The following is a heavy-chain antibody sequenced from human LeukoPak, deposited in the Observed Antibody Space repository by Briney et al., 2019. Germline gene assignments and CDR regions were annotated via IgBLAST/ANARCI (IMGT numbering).Heavy chain of an antibody. CDR2: ISGSSGHT. V-gene: IGHV3-23*01. D-gene: IGHD3-10*01. CDR3: ARAYYYDSKNYYNPTSSFDY. Sequence: GGSLRLSCAASGLTFSSYAMSWVRQAPGKGLEWVSAISGSSGHTYYADSVKGRFTISRDNAKNSLNLQMNSLRAEDTAVYYCARAYYYDSKNYYNPTSSFDYWGQGTLVTVAS. J-gene: IGHJ4*02. CDR1: GLTFSSYA.